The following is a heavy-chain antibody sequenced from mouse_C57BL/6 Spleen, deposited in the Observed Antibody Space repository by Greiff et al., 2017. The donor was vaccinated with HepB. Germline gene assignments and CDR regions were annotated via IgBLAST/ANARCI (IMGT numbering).Heavy chain of an antibody. V-gene: IGHV1-63*01. CDR3: ARHYGSSYGYFDV. CDR1: GYTFTNYW. J-gene: IGHJ1*03. Sequence: VQLQQSGAELVRPGTSVKMSCKASGYTFTNYWIGWAKQRPGHGLEWIGDIYPGGGYTNYNEKFKGKATLTADKSSSTAYMQFSSLTSEDSAIYYCARHYGSSYGYFDVWGTGTTVTVSS. CDR2: IYPGGGYT. D-gene: IGHD1-1*01.